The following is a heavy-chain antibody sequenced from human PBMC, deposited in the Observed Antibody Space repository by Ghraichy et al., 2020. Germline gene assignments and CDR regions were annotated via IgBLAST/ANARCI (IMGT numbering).Heavy chain of an antibody. CDR2: IYYSGGT. D-gene: IGHD2-21*02. V-gene: IGHV4-61*01. CDR3: ARGSVGDLL. J-gene: IGHJ4*02. CDR1: GGSVSSGSYY. Sequence: SQTLSLTCTVSGGSVSSGSYYWSWIRQPPGKGLEWIGYIYYSGGTNYNPSLKSRVTISVDTSKNQFSLKLSSVTAANTAVYYCARGSVGDLLWGQGTLVTVSS.